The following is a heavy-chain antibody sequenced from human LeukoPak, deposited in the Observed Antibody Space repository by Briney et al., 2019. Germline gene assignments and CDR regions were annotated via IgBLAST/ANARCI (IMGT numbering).Heavy chain of an antibody. V-gene: IGHV3-15*07. CDR2: IKSKTDGGTT. CDR3: TTQLRFLEWLFFDY. D-gene: IGHD3-3*01. CDR1: GFTFSNAW. J-gene: IGHJ4*02. Sequence: GGSLRLSCAASGFTFSNAWMNWVRQAPGKGLEWVGRIKSKTDGGTTDYAAPVKGRFTISRDDSKNTLYLQMNGLKTEDTAVYYCTTQLRFLEWLFFDYWGQGTLVTVSS.